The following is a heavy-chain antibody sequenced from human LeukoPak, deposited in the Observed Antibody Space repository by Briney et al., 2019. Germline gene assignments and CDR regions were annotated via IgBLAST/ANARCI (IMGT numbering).Heavy chain of an antibody. J-gene: IGHJ1*01. Sequence: PSETLSLTCTVSGGSISSSSYYWGWIRQPPGKGLEWIGSIYYSENTYYSPSLKSRVTISVDTSKNQFSLKLSSVTAADTAVYYCARQSKGIIVITDFQHWGQGTLVTVSS. D-gene: IGHD3-22*01. CDR2: IYYSENT. CDR1: GGSISSSSYY. V-gene: IGHV4-39*01. CDR3: ARQSKGIIVITDFQH.